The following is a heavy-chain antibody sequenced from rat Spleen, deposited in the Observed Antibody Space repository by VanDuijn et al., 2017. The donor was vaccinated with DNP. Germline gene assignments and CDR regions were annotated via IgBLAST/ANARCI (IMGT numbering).Heavy chain of an antibody. V-gene: IGHV2-32*01. CDR3: ARDRYYGSTVGMEA. J-gene: IGHJ4*01. CDR1: GFSLTTNG. D-gene: IGHD1-6*01. CDR2: IWDDGST. Sequence: QVQLKESGPGLVQPSQTLSLTCTVSGFSLTTNGISWVRQPPGKGLEWMGVIWDDGSTAYNSALKSRLSISRDTSKSQVFLKRSSLKTEDNATDYCARDRYYGSTVGMEAWGQGASVTVSS.